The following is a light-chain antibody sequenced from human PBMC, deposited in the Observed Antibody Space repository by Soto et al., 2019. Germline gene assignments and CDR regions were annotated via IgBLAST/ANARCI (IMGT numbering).Light chain of an antibody. Sequence: EIVLTQSPGTLSLSPGEGATLSCRASQSVSTNFFAWYQQKPGQAPRLLIYGASTRATGLPDRFSGSGSGTDFTHSISRLEPEDFAVYYCQQYGRTSWTFGQGTTVEIK. J-gene: IGKJ1*01. CDR3: QQYGRTSWT. V-gene: IGKV3-20*01. CDR1: QSVSTNF. CDR2: GAS.